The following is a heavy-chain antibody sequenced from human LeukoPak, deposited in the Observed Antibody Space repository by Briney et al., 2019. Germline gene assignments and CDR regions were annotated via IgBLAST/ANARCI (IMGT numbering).Heavy chain of an antibody. CDR3: AKDLRGGYGDYVLGY. Sequence: PGGSLRLSCAASRFTFSSYGMHWVRQAPGKGLEWVAVISYDGSNKYYADSVKGRFTISRDNSKNTLYLQMNSLRAEDTAVYYCAKDLRGGYGDYVLGYWGQGTLVTVSS. J-gene: IGHJ4*02. CDR2: ISYDGSNK. V-gene: IGHV3-30*18. D-gene: IGHD4-17*01. CDR1: RFTFSSYG.